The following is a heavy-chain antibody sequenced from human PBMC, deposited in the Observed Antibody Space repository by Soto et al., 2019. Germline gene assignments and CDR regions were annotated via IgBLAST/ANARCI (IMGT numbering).Heavy chain of an antibody. Sequence: ESGPVLVKPTETLTLTCTVSGFSLNHPRMGVSWIRQPPGKALEWLAHISSSDEKSYSTSLSSRLTISKDTSESQVVLTMTNMDPVDTATYYCARMLYYAMEVWGQGTTVAVSS. V-gene: IGHV2-26*01. CDR3: ARMLYYAMEV. J-gene: IGHJ6*02. CDR2: ISSSDEK. CDR1: GFSLNHPRMG.